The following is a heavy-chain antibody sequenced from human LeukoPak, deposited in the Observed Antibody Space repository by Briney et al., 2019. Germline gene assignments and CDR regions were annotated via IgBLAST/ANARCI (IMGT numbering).Heavy chain of an antibody. V-gene: IGHV3-23*01. J-gene: IGHJ4*02. CDR2: IFGSGGSP. CDR3: GKTTVGYSSGQKPAWPVDY. Sequence: PGGSLRLSCEASGFTFGSHAMYWVRQAPGNGLEWVAGIFGSGGSPHYADPVKGRFTISRDNSRNTVYLQINSLRAEDTAVYYCGKTTVGYSSGQKPAWPVDYWGQGALVTVSS. D-gene: IGHD5-18*01. CDR1: GFTFGSHA.